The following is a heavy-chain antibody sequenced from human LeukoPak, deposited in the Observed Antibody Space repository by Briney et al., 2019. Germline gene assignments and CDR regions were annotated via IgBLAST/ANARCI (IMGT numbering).Heavy chain of an antibody. CDR3: ASTGTVTTAFDF. CDR1: GDTFSSYA. CDR2: IIPIFGAV. J-gene: IGHJ4*02. V-gene: IGHV1-69*13. D-gene: IGHD4-17*01. Sequence: ASVKVSCKASGDTFSSYAISWVRQAPGQGLEWMGGIIPIFGAVNYAHNFQGRVTITADESTSTAYMEVSSLRSDDTAVYYCASTGTVTTAFDFWGQGTLVTVSS.